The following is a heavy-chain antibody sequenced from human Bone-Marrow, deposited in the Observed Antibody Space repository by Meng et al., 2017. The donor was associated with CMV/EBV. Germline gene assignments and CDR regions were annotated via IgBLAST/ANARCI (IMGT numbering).Heavy chain of an antibody. V-gene: IGHV4-39*07. Sequence: SETLSLTCTVSGGSISSSSYYWGWIRQPPGKGLEWIGSIYYSGSTYYNPSLKSRVTISVDTSKNQFSLKLSSVTAADTAVYYCARVDRVYGWGQGTLVTVSS. CDR3: ARVDRVYG. CDR1: GGSISSSSYY. D-gene: IGHD5/OR15-5a*01. CDR2: IYYSGST. J-gene: IGHJ4*02.